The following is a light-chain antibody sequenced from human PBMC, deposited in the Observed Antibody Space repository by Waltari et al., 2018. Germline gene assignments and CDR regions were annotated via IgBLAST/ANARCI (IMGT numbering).Light chain of an antibody. CDR1: QSVSSK. CDR3: QQYKNWPPLT. J-gene: IGKJ4*01. CDR2: SAS. V-gene: IGKV3-15*01. Sequence: EIVMTRSPANLSVSPGERVTLSCRASQSVSSKLAWYQQKPGQAPRLLIFSASTRATGIPARFSGSGSGTEFTLTISSLQSEDFAVYYCQQYKNWPPLTFGGGTKVEIK.